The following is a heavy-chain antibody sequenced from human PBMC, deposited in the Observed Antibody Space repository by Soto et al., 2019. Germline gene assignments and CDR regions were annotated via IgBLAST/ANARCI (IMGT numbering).Heavy chain of an antibody. J-gene: IGHJ4*02. CDR2: IYSGDRT. Sequence: EVRLVESGGGLIQPGGSLRLSCVASGYSVSVNYMSWVRQAPGERLECVSVIYSGDRTDYADSVKGRFTISRDISTNTLFLQMNSLRPEDTAVYYCAGDGGSSKIYFWGQGTQVTVSS. D-gene: IGHD1-26*01. CDR3: AGDGGSSKIYF. V-gene: IGHV3-53*01. CDR1: GYSVSVNY.